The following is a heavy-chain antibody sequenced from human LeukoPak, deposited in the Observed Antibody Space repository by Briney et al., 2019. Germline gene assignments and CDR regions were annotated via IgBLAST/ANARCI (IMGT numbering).Heavy chain of an antibody. J-gene: IGHJ6*02. CDR3: ARAQHPNFDWLLYYYYYYGMDV. CDR2: ISAYNGNT. Sequence: ASVKVSCKASGYTFTSYGISWVGQAPGQGLEWMGWISAYNGNTNYAQKLQGRVTMTTDTSTSTAYMELRSLRSDDTAVYYCARAQHPNFDWLLYYYYYYGMDVWGQGTTVTVSS. D-gene: IGHD3-9*01. CDR1: GYTFTSYG. V-gene: IGHV1-18*01.